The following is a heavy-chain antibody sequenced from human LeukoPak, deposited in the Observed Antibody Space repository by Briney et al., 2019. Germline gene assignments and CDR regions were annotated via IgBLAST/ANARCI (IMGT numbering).Heavy chain of an antibody. D-gene: IGHD6-13*01. CDR3: AKSLAAAVYDAFDI. J-gene: IGHJ3*02. V-gene: IGHV3-9*01. Sequence: GRSLRLSCAASGFTIDDYAMHWVRQAPGKGLEWVSGISWNSGSIGYADSVKGQFTISRDNAKNSLYLQMNSLRAEDTALYYCAKSLAAAVYDAFDIWGQGTKVTVSS. CDR1: GFTIDDYA. CDR2: ISWNSGSI.